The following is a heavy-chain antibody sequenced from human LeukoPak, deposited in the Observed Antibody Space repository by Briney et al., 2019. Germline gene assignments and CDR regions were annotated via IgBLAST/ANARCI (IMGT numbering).Heavy chain of an antibody. CDR3: VKDLYKGDTSSWYYFDY. CDR1: GFTFSNCA. V-gene: IGHV3-64D*06. J-gene: IGHJ4*02. Sequence: PGGSLRLSCSASGFTFSNCAMHWVRQAPGKGPEYVSVISRYRDKTYYADSVKGRFTISRDNSKNTVSLQMSSLRAENTAVYYCVKDLYKGDTSSWYYFDYWGQGTLVTVPT. CDR2: ISRYRDKT. D-gene: IGHD6-13*01.